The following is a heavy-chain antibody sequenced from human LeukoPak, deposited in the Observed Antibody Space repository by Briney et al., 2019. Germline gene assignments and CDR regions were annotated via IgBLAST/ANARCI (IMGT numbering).Heavy chain of an antibody. CDR3: ARDYLAAPAY. CDR2: ISPLSGNT. J-gene: IGHJ4*02. CDR1: GYTFSSYG. Sequence: ASVRVSCKASGYTFSSYGINWVRQAPGQGLEWMGWISPLSGNTDYVQNFQGRVTMTTDTSSSTAYMELRSLRSDDTAIYYCARDYLAAPAYWGQGALITVSS. V-gene: IGHV1-18*01. D-gene: IGHD6-6*01.